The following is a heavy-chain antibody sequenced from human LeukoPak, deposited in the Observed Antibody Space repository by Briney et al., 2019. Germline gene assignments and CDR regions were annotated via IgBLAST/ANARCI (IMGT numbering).Heavy chain of an antibody. D-gene: IGHD3-10*01. CDR3: ARDRGGSAFGI. Sequence: GGSLRLSCAASGFTVSTSYMNWVRQAPGNGLEWVSVIYSGGNTYYADSVKGRFTISRDNSKNTLYLQMNSLRAEDTAVYYCARDRGGSAFGIWGQGTMVTVSS. CDR2: IYSGGNT. J-gene: IGHJ3*02. V-gene: IGHV3-66*01. CDR1: GFTVSTSY.